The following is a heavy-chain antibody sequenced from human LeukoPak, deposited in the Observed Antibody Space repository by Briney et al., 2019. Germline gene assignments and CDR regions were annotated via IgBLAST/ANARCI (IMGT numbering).Heavy chain of an antibody. V-gene: IGHV1-69*06. CDR3: ARSYCSGGSCYEGPSGFDY. CDR2: IIPFFGTA. J-gene: IGHJ4*02. D-gene: IGHD2-15*01. CDR1: GGTFSSYA. Sequence: GASVKASCKASGGTFSSYAISWGRQAPGQGLEWMGGIIPFFGTANYAQKFQGRVTITADKSTSTAYMELSSLRSEDTAVYYCARSYCSGGSCYEGPSGFDYWGQGTLVTVSS.